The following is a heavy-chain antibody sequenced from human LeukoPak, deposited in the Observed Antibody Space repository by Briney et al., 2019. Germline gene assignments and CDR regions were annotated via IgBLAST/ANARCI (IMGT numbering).Heavy chain of an antibody. CDR3: AKDRDITIFGVVSLFDY. CDR2: ISGSGGST. CDR1: GFTFNSYS. J-gene: IGHJ4*02. V-gene: IGHV3-23*01. Sequence: PGGSLRLSCAASGFTFNSYSMNWVRQAPGKGLEWVSVISGSGGSTYYADSVKGRFTISRDNSKNTLYLQMNSLRAEDTAVYYCAKDRDITIFGVVSLFDYWGQGTLVTVSS. D-gene: IGHD3-3*01.